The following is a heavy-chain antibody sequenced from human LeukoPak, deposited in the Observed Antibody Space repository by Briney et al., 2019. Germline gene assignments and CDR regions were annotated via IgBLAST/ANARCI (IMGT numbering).Heavy chain of an antibody. Sequence: ASVKVSCKASGNSFTGYYVHWVRQAPGQGLEWMGWMSPDSDGTNFAQNFQGRVSTTRDTSIRTVYLELRSLRADDTAVYYCVNQEGIGAPGAWFDNWGQGTLVTVSS. D-gene: IGHD1-26*01. V-gene: IGHV1-2*02. CDR3: VNQEGIGAPGAWFDN. CDR2: MSPDSDGT. CDR1: GNSFTGYY. J-gene: IGHJ4*02.